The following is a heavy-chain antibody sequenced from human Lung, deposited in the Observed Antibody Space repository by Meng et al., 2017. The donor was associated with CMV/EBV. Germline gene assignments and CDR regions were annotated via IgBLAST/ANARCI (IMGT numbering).Heavy chain of an antibody. V-gene: IGHV4-39*07. CDR3: AREGGKGDYRDYRMYYGMDV. CDR1: GTSIRSSTYY. Sequence: SETLSLXCSLSGTSIRSSTYYWGWIRQPPGKGLEWIGSISYSGNTYYNPSLKSPVTISVDTSKNQFSLRLSSVTAADTAVYYCAREGGKGDYRDYRMYYGMDVWGQGNXV. D-gene: IGHD4-11*01. CDR2: ISYSGNT. J-gene: IGHJ6*01.